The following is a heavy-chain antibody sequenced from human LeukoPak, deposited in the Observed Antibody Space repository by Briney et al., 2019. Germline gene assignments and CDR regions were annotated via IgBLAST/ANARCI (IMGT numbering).Heavy chain of an antibody. CDR2: IYWNDDK. J-gene: IGHJ4*02. CDR3: AHGYRYGRYFDY. D-gene: IGHD5-18*01. CDR1: GFSLSTSGVG. V-gene: IGHV2-5*01. Sequence: ESGPTLVKPAQTLTLTSTFSGFSLSTSGVGVGWIRQPPGKALEWLALIYWNDDKRYSPSLKSRLTITKDTSKNQVVLTMTNMDPVDTATYYCAHGYRYGRYFDYWGQGTLVTVSS.